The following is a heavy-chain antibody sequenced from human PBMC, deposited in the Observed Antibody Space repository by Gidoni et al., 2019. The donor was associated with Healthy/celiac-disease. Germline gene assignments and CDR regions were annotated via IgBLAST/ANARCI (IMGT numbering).Heavy chain of an antibody. CDR1: GFTFSSYA. CDR2: LSYDGSNK. Sequence: QVQLVESGGGVVQPGRSLRLSCAASGFTFSSYAMHWVRQAPGKGLEWVAVLSYDGSNKYYADSVKGRFTISRDNSKNTLYLQMNSLRAEDTAVYYCARMQSVLGGSYYFDYWGQGTLVTVSS. D-gene: IGHD1-26*01. V-gene: IGHV3-30-3*01. CDR3: ARMQSVLGGSYYFDY. J-gene: IGHJ4*02.